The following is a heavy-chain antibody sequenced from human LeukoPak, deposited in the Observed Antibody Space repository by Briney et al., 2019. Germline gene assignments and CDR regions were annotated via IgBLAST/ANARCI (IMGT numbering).Heavy chain of an antibody. J-gene: IGHJ6*03. CDR3: AKDILRSSSNPSYMDV. CDR1: GFTFSDYY. Sequence: GGSLRLSCAASGFTFSDYYMSWIRQAPGKGLEWVSYISSSGSTIYYADSVKGRFTISRDNAKNSLYLQMNSLRAEDMALYYCAKDILRSSSNPSYMDVWGKGTTVTVSS. V-gene: IGHV3-11*01. D-gene: IGHD5-12*01. CDR2: ISSSGSTI.